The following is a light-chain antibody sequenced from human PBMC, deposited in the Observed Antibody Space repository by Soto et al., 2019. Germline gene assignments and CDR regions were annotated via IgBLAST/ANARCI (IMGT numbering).Light chain of an antibody. V-gene: IGKV3-20*01. CDR2: GAS. CDR1: QSVSSSY. CDR3: QQYVSSHT. J-gene: IGKJ2*01. Sequence: EIVLTQSPGTLSLSPGERATLSCRASQSVSSSYLAWYQQKPGQAPRLLIYGASSRATGIPERFSGSGSGTDFTLTISILEPEDFAVYYCQQYVSSHTFGQGNKLEIK.